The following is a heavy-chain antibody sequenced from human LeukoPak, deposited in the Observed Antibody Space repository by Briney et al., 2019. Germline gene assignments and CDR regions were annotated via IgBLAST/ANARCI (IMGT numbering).Heavy chain of an antibody. Sequence: GGSLRLSCAASGFTFSSYAMSWVRQAPGKGPEWVSAISGSDGSTYYADSVKGRFTISRDNSKNTLYLQMNSLRAEDTAVYYCAKGLGLNYYDSSGYRIPAGNFDYWGQGTLVTVSS. CDR1: GFTFSSYA. CDR3: AKGLGLNYYDSSGYRIPAGNFDY. V-gene: IGHV3-23*01. J-gene: IGHJ4*02. D-gene: IGHD3-22*01. CDR2: ISGSDGST.